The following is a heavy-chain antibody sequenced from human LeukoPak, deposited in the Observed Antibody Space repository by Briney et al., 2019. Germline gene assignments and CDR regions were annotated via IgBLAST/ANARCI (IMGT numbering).Heavy chain of an antibody. CDR2: ISTFNGYT. D-gene: IGHD3-16*01. Sequence: ASVKVSCKPSGYIFTSNSISWVRQAPGQGLEWMGWISTFNGYTNYAKNLQGRVTMTRDTSTRTVYMEIRNMRSDDTAVYYCARGEFYYDLWGQGTLLTVSS. J-gene: IGHJ4*02. V-gene: IGHV1-18*04. CDR3: ARGEFYYDL. CDR1: GYIFTSNS.